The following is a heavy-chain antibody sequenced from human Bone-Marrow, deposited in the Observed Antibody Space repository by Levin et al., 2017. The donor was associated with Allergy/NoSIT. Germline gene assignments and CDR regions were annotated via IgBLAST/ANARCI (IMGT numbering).Heavy chain of an antibody. CDR1: GGSIRNFY. D-gene: IGHD3-22*01. J-gene: IGHJ4*02. CDR2: LSSLFLP. Sequence: SCTVSGGSIRNFYWSWIRQPPGKRLEWIFSLSSLFLPPSPPSLPRRVTISVDTSKNQFSLKLTSVTAADTAVYYCARITHYDDGSSDYDPGYYFDFWGQGALVTVSS. CDR3: ARITHYDDGSSDYDPGYYFDF. V-gene: IGHV4-59*01.